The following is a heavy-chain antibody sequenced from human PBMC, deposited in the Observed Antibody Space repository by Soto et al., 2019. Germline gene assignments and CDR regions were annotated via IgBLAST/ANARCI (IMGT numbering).Heavy chain of an antibody. V-gene: IGHV3-73*02. Sequence: EVQLVESGGGLVQPGGSLKLSCAASGFTFSGSAVHWVRQASGKGLEWVGRIRSKANSYATAYAASVKGRFTISRDDSKNTAYLQMNSLKTEDTAVYYCTRYLSGWYPFDYWGQGTLVTVSS. J-gene: IGHJ4*02. CDR3: TRYLSGWYPFDY. CDR2: IRSKANSYAT. CDR1: GFTFSGSA. D-gene: IGHD6-19*01.